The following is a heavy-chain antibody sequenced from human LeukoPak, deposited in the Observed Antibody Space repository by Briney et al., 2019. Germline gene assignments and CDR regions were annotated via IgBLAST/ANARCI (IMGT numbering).Heavy chain of an antibody. V-gene: IGHV3-23*01. CDR1: GFTFSSYA. Sequence: PGGSLRLSCAASGFTFSSYAMSWVRQAPGKGLEWVSAISGSGGSTYYADSVKGRFTISRDNSKNTLYLQMNSLRAEDTGVYYCAKGATMIVVVIKKSYYGMDVWGQGTTVTVSS. CDR2: ISGSGGST. CDR3: AKGATMIVVVIKKSYYGMDV. J-gene: IGHJ6*02. D-gene: IGHD3-22*01.